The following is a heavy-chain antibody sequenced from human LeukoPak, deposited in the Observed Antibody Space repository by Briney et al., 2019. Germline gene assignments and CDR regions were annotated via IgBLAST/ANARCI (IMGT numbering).Heavy chain of an antibody. CDR2: ISWNNDNI. V-gene: IGHV3-9*01. J-gene: IGHJ2*01. D-gene: IGHD5-18*01. Sequence: GGSLRLSCAAPGFTFDDYAMHWVRQAPGKGLEWVSGISWNNDNIGYADSVKGRFTISRDNAENSLYLQMSGLRTEDTAVYFCAKAPGYSYGNWYFDLWGRGTLVAVSS. CDR3: AKAPGYSYGNWYFDL. CDR1: GFTFDDYA.